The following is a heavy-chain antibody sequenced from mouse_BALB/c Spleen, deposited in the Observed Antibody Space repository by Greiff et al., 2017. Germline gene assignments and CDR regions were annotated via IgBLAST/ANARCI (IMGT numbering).Heavy chain of an antibody. V-gene: IGHV2-9*02. D-gene: IGHD4-1*01. CDR3: ACNWDARFAY. CDR2: IWAGGST. Sequence: QVQLQQSGPGLVAPSQSLSITCTVSGFSLTSYGVHWVRQPPGKGLEWLGVIWAGGSTNYNSALMSRLSISKDNSKSQVFLKMNSLQTDDTAMYYCACNWDARFAYWGQGTLVTVSA. J-gene: IGHJ3*01. CDR1: GFSLTSYG.